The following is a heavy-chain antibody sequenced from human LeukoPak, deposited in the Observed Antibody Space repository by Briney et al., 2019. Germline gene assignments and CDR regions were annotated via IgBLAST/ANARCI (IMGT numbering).Heavy chain of an antibody. V-gene: IGHV3-7*01. CDR1: SFSFSDFW. D-gene: IGHD3-10*01. CDR3: ARSSSQGFDYFDY. CDR2: IKRFGSEK. Sequence: GGSLRLSCVASSFSFSDFWMSWVRQRPGKGLEWVATIKRFGSEKTYLDSVKGRFTISRDDSKSSLSLQMNNLGADDSGLYYCARSSSQGFDYFDYWGQGAPVTVSS. J-gene: IGHJ4*02.